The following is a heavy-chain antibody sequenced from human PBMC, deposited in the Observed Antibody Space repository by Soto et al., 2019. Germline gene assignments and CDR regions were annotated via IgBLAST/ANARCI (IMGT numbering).Heavy chain of an antibody. D-gene: IGHD4-17*01. CDR2: ISGSGGST. V-gene: IGHV3-23*01. Sequence: PGGSLRLSCAASGFTFSSYAMSWVRQAPGKGLEWVSAISGSGGSTYYADSVKGRFTISRDNSKNTLYLQMNILRAEDTAVYYCAKGNLDYGDPNWFDPWGQGTLVTVSS. CDR3: AKGNLDYGDPNWFDP. J-gene: IGHJ5*02. CDR1: GFTFSSYA.